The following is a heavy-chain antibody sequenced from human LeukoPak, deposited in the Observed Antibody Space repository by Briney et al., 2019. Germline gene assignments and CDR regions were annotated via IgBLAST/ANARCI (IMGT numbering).Heavy chain of an antibody. CDR3: VRAYSRGYSDDFDY. V-gene: IGHV3-21*04. D-gene: IGHD6-25*01. CDR1: GFTFSSYS. CDR2: ISGSNSYI. J-gene: IGHJ4*02. Sequence: PGGSLRLSCAASGFTFSSYSMNWVRQAPGKGLEWLSSISGSNSYIYYADSVKGRFTISRDNAKNSLYLQVNSLRGEDTAVYYCVRAYSRGYSDDFDYWGQGTLVSVSS.